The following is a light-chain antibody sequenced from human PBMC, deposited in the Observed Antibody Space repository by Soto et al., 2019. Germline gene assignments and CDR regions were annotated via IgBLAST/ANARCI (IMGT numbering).Light chain of an antibody. CDR2: GTS. Sequence: EIVLTQSPGTLSLSPGERATLSCRTSQTVSSTYLAWYQQKRGQAPRLLIYGTSNKATGTADRFSGSGAGKDFTLTISRLEHEDFAVYHCQLYGSSPLYSFAQGTELEIK. CDR1: QTVSSTY. V-gene: IGKV3-20*01. CDR3: QLYGSSPLYS. J-gene: IGKJ2*01.